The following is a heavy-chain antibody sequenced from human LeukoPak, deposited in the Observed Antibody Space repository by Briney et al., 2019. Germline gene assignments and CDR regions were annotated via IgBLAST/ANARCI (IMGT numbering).Heavy chain of an antibody. D-gene: IGHD2-15*01. CDR3: ASDSPGYSSGSYFTY. CDR2: ISYDGSNK. V-gene: IGHV3-30*03. CDR1: GFTFSNYG. Sequence: GGSLRLSCAASGFTFSNYGMHWVRQAPGKGLEWVAVISYDGSNKYYADSVKGRFTISRDNSKNTLYLQMNSLRDEDTAVYYCASDSPGYSSGSYFTYWGQGTLVTVSS. J-gene: IGHJ4*02.